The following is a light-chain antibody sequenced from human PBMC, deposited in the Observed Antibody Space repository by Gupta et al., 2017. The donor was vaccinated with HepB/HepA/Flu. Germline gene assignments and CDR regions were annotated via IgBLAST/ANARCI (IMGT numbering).Light chain of an antibody. CDR2: VNRDGSP. V-gene: IGLV4-69*01. J-gene: IGLJ2*01. CDR3: QTCDSGSVV. Sequence: QLVLTQSPSASASLGASFQVTCALTSGRSSYPIASHEQQPEKGPRFVMIVNRDGSPTNGDEIPDRFSGSSSGAERYVTIASLQADDEAVYYCQTCDSGSVVFGGGTKFTVL. CDR1: SGRSSYP.